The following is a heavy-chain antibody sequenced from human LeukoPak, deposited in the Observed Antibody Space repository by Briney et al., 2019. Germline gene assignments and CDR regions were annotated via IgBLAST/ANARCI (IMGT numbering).Heavy chain of an antibody. CDR1: GASISSYY. D-gene: IGHD4-23*01. CDR3: ARAPDYGGKLDY. Sequence: SETLSLTCTVSGASISSYYWNWIRQPPGKGLEGIGYIYYSGSTNYNPSLKSRVTISVDTSKNQFSLRLTSVTAADTAMYYCARAPDYGGKLDYWGQGTLITVSS. CDR2: IYYSGST. V-gene: IGHV4-59*01. J-gene: IGHJ4*02.